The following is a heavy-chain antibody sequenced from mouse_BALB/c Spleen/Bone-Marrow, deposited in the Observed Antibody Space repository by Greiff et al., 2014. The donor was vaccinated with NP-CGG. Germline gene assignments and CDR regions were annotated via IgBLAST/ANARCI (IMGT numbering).Heavy chain of an antibody. V-gene: IGHV2-9*02. CDR2: IWAGGST. CDR3: ATYDYDGRFDY. CDR1: GFSLTNYG. D-gene: IGHD2-4*01. J-gene: IGHJ2*01. Sequence: VQLKESGPGLVAPSQNLSITCTVSGFSLTNYGVHWIRQPPGKGLEWLGIIWAGGSTNYNSALMSRLSISKDNSKSQVFLKMNSLQTDDTAIYYCATYDYDGRFDYWGQGTTLTVSS.